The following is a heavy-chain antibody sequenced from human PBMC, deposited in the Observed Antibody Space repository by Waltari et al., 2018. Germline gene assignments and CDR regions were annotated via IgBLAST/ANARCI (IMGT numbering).Heavy chain of an antibody. J-gene: IGHJ4*02. D-gene: IGHD1-26*01. Sequence: EVQLVESGGGLVQPGGSLRLFCAASGFTFRNYEMNWVRQAPGKGLEWVAYISSGASIIYYADSVKGRLTISRDNAKNSVYLQMSSLRAEDTAIYYCARGEGGANEYWGQGTLVTVSA. V-gene: IGHV3-48*03. CDR1: GFTFRNYE. CDR3: ARGEGGANEY. CDR2: ISSGASII.